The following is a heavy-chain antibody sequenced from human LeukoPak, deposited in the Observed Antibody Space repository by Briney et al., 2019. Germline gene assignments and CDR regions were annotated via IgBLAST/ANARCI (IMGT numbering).Heavy chain of an antibody. CDR1: GFTFSSYS. CDR3: ARGRIRFLDVFDY. D-gene: IGHD3-3*01. V-gene: IGHV3-48*01. J-gene: IGHJ4*02. CDR2: ISSSSSTI. Sequence: PGGSLRLSCGASGFTFSSYSMNWVRQAPGKGLEWVSYISSSSSTIYYADSVKGRFTISRDNAKNSLYLQMNSLRAEDTAVYYCARGRIRFLDVFDYWGQGTLVSVSS.